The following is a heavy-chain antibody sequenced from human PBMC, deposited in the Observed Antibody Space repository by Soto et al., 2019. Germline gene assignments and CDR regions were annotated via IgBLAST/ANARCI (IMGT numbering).Heavy chain of an antibody. CDR2: INHSGST. D-gene: IGHD3-22*01. V-gene: IGHV4-34*01. CDR1: GGSFSGYY. J-gene: IGHJ5*02. Sequence: SETLSLTCAVYGGSFSGYYWSWIRQPPGKGLEWIGEINHSGSTNYNPSLKSRVTISVDTSKNQFSLRLSSVTAADTAVYYCARDYYDSSGYHNWFDPWGQGTLVTVSS. CDR3: ARDYYDSSGYHNWFDP.